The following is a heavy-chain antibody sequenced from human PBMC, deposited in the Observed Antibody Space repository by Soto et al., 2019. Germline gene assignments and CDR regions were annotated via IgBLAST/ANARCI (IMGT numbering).Heavy chain of an antibody. D-gene: IGHD2-15*01. V-gene: IGHV3-66*01. CDR3: ARAAWDY. J-gene: IGHJ4*02. CDR1: GFSINSDY. CDR2: IYASGGT. Sequence: EVQLVESGGGLVQTGGSLRLSCAASGFSINSDYMSWVRQAPGKGLEWVSVIYASGGTYYADSVKGRFTISRDNSKSTVYLQMNSLRAEDTAVYYCARAAWDYWGQGTLVTVSS.